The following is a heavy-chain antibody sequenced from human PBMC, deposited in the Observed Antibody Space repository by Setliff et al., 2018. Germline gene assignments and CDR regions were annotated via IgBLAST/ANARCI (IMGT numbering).Heavy chain of an antibody. D-gene: IGHD6-13*01. Sequence: GGSLRLSCAASGFTFSSYWMSWVRQAPGKGLEWVANIKQDGSEKYYVDSVKGRFTISRDNAKNSLYLQMNSLRAEDTAVYYCARARGSSSWYPFDYWGQGTLVTVSS. CDR3: ARARGSSSWYPFDY. CDR1: GFTFSSYW. V-gene: IGHV3-7*01. CDR2: IKQDGSEK. J-gene: IGHJ4*02.